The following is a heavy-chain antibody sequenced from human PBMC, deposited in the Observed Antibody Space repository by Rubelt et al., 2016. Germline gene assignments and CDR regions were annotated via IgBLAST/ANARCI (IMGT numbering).Heavy chain of an antibody. Sequence: QVQLVQSGAEVKRPGASVKVSCKASGYPFAPYAMHWVRQAPGQRLEWMGWIYAGNGDTKYSINLQGRVTVTSDTSASTANMELSSLRSEDSAGYYCAGFALPAVTTAYYYYALDVWGQGTTVTVSS. D-gene: IGHD4-17*01. CDR1: GYPFAPYA. J-gene: IGHJ6*02. V-gene: IGHV1-3*01. CDR3: AGFALPAVTTAYYYYALDV. CDR2: IYAGNGDT.